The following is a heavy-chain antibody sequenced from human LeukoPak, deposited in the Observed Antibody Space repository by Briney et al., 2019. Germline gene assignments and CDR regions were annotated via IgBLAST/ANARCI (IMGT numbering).Heavy chain of an antibody. V-gene: IGHV4-39*02. D-gene: IGHD3-10*01. CDR3: ARDTGRWLHWGTNWFDP. J-gene: IGHJ5*02. CDR2: IYYSGST. CDR1: GGSISSSSYY. Sequence: SETLSLTCTVSGGSISSSSYYWGWIRQPPGKGLEWIGSIYYSGSTYYNPSLKSRVTISVDTSKNQFSLKLSSVTAADTAVYYCARDTGRWLHWGTNWFDPWGQGTLVTVSS.